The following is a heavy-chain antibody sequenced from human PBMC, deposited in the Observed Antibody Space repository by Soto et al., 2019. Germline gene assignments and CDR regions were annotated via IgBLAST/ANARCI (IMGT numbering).Heavy chain of an antibody. CDR2: ISSGGTTI. CDR3: ATKGGGYYFQFDP. D-gene: IGHD3-22*01. V-gene: IGHV3-11*01. Sequence: GGSLRLSCAASGFTFSYYYMSWIGQSPGKGLEWVSYISSGGTTIYYADSVKGRFTISRDDAKNSLFLQMNSLRPEDTAVYFCATKGGGYYFQFDPWGQGTLVTVSS. J-gene: IGHJ5*02. CDR1: GFTFSYYY.